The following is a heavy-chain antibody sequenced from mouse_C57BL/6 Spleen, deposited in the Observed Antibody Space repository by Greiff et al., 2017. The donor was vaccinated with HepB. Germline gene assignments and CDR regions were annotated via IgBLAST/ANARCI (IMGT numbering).Heavy chain of an antibody. J-gene: IGHJ4*01. Sequence: VQLQQPGAELVKPGASVKVSCKASGYTFTSYWMHWVKQRPGQGLEWIGRIHPSDSDTIYNQKFKGKATLTVDKSSSTAYMQLSSLTSEDSAVYYWAPTSGAGEAMDYWGQGTSVTVSS. V-gene: IGHV1-74*01. CDR2: IHPSDSDT. D-gene: IGHD1-3*01. CDR1: GYTFTSYW. CDR3: APTSGAGEAMDY.